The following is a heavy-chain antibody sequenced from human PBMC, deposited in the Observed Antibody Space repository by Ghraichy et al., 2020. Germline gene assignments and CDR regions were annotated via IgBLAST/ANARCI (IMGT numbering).Heavy chain of an antibody. CDR1: GFTFNAYS. CDR2: ITGSSRTK. J-gene: IGHJ6*02. V-gene: IGHV3-48*02. CDR3: ARGSTVVRFYYYDGMDV. D-gene: IGHD4-23*01. Sequence: GGSLRLYCVGSGFTFNAYSLNWVRQSPGKGLEWVSYITGSSRTKSYADSVKGRFTISRDNARNSLFLQMNSLRDEDTAVYYCARGSTVVRFYYYDGMDVWGQWTTVTVSS.